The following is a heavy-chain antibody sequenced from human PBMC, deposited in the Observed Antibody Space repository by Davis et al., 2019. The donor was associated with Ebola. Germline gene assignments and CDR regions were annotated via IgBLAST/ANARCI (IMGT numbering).Heavy chain of an antibody. CDR1: GFTFSNAW. CDR3: AKDYGAAFYYFDY. D-gene: IGHD4-17*01. CDR2: IKSKTDGGTT. Sequence: GGSLRLSCAAYGFTFSNAWINWVRQAPGKGLEWVGRIKSKTDGGTTDYAAPVKGRFTISRDDSKNTLYLQMNSLKTEDTAVYYCAKDYGAAFYYFDYWGQGTLVTVSS. J-gene: IGHJ4*02. V-gene: IGHV3-15*07.